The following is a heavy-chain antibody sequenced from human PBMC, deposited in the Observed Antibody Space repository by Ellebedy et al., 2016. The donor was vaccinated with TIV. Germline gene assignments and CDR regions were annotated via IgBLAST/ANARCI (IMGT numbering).Heavy chain of an antibody. CDR3: VTSPIAPRD. V-gene: IGHV3-74*01. Sequence: GESLKISCAASGFTLNYWMHWVRHAPGKGLVCISRINSDGSSITYADSVKGRFTMSRDNAKQTLYLQMNSLRAEDTAVYYCVTSPIAPRDWGHGTLVTVSS. CDR1: GFTLNYW. D-gene: IGHD6-6*01. J-gene: IGHJ4*01. CDR2: INSDGSSI.